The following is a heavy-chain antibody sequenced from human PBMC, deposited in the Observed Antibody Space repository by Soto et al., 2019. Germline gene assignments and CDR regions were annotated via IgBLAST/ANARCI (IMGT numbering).Heavy chain of an antibody. CDR3: AREVYSGYDFLLDY. V-gene: IGHV3-30*03. Sequence: GGSLRLSCAASGFTFSSYGMHWVRQAPGKGLEWVAVISYDGSNKYYADSVKGRFTISRDNSKNTLYLQMNSLRAEDTAVYYCAREVYSGYDFLLDYWGQGTLVTVSS. D-gene: IGHD5-12*01. CDR2: ISYDGSNK. CDR1: GFTFSSYG. J-gene: IGHJ4*02.